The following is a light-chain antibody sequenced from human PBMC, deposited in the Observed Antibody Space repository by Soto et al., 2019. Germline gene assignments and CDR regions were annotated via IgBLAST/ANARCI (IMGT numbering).Light chain of an antibody. CDR3: QQANSFPLT. CDR2: AAA. CDR1: QGIGSW. V-gene: IGKV1-12*01. Sequence: DIQMTQSPSSVSASVGDRVTITCRASQGIGSWLGWYQQKPGKAPKLLIYAAASLQSGVPSRFSATCSGTEFTLTISSLQPEDLATYFCQQANSFPLTFGPGTKVDLK. J-gene: IGKJ3*01.